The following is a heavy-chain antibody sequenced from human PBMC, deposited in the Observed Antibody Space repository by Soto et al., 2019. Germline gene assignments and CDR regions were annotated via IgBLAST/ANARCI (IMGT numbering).Heavy chain of an antibody. J-gene: IGHJ6*02. CDR1: GFTFSSYS. Sequence: ELQLVESGGGLVKPGGSLRLSCAASGFTFSSYSMNWVRQAPGKGLEWVSSISSSSSYIYYADSVKGRFTISRDNAKNSLYLQMNSLRAEDTAVYYCARESTQWLVASGFLNYYYYYGMDVWGQGTTVTVSS. D-gene: IGHD6-19*01. CDR3: ARESTQWLVASGFLNYYYYYGMDV. V-gene: IGHV3-21*01. CDR2: ISSSSSYI.